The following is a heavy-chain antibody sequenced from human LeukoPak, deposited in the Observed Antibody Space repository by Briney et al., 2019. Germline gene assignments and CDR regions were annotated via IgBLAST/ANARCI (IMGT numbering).Heavy chain of an antibody. CDR3: AREGGRKAVAGTRSPYH. J-gene: IGHJ4*02. D-gene: IGHD6-19*01. CDR2: IIPILGIT. CDR1: GYSFATYG. Sequence: SVKVSCKASGYSFATYGISWVRQAPGQGLEWMGRIIPILGITNYAQKFQGRVTITADKSTSTVYMELSSLRSEDTAVYYCAREGGRKAVAGTRSPYHWGQGTLVTVSP. V-gene: IGHV1-69*04.